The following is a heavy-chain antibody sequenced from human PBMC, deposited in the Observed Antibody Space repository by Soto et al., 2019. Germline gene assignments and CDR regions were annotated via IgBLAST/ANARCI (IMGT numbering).Heavy chain of an antibody. CDR3: ARGTNDYYYYMDV. V-gene: IGHV1-24*01. J-gene: IGHJ6*03. CDR2: FDPKDGEI. CDR1: GDTLTELP. Sequence: ASVKVSCKVSGDTLTELPMHWVRQAPGKGLEWMGGFDPKDGEIIYARKFQGRVTMTEDTSADTAYMELSSLRSEDTAVYYCARGTNDYYYYMDVWGKGTTVTVSS.